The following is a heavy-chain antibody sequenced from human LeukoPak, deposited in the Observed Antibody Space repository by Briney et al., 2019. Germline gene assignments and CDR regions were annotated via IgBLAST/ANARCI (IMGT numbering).Heavy chain of an antibody. CDR2: LNGDGSSI. J-gene: IGHJ6*02. Sequence: SGGSLRLSCAASGFTFRNYWMHWVRQVPGEGLVWVAHLNGDGSSITYADSVKGRFTISRDNAKSTLYLQMNSLRVEDTAVYYCARDRGYSPDVWGQGTTVTVSS. D-gene: IGHD5-18*01. V-gene: IGHV3-74*01. CDR1: GFTFRNYW. CDR3: ARDRGYSPDV.